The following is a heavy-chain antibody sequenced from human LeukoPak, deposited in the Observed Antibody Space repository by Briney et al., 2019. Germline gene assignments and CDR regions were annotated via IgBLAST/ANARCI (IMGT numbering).Heavy chain of an antibody. CDR3: SRESGAFCPFGY. J-gene: IGHJ4*02. CDR2: ISLSGRT. CDR1: GGSIRSTNW. V-gene: IGHV4-4*02. D-gene: IGHD1-26*01. Sequence: SETLSLTCGVSGGSIRSTNWWSWVRQPPGQGLEWIGEISLSGRTNFNPSLNGRVTMSLDESRNQLSLTLTSATAADTAIYYCSRESGAFCPFGYWGQGTLLIVPP.